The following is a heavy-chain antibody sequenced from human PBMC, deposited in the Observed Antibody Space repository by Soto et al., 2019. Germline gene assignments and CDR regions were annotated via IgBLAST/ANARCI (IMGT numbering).Heavy chain of an antibody. CDR3: AKDKVAASYYYGMDV. Sequence: SLRLSCAASGFTFSSYGMHWVRQAPGKGLEWVAVISYDGSNKYYADSVKGRFTISRDNSKNTLYLQMNSLGAEDTAVYYCAKDKVAASYYYGMDVWGQGTTVTVSS. D-gene: IGHD6-25*01. V-gene: IGHV3-30*18. CDR1: GFTFSSYG. CDR2: ISYDGSNK. J-gene: IGHJ6*02.